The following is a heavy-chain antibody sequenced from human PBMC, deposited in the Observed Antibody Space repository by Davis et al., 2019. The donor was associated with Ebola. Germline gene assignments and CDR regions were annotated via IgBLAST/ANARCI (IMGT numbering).Heavy chain of an antibody. Sequence: SVKVSCKASVGTFSSYAISWVRQAPGQGLEWMGRIIPILGIANYAQKLQGRVTITADKSTSTAYMELSSLRSEDTAVYYCAKENILYHDAFDIWGQGKMVNVSS. D-gene: IGHD1/OR15-1a*01. CDR2: IIPILGIA. J-gene: IGHJ3*02. V-gene: IGHV1-69*04. CDR1: VGTFSSYA. CDR3: AKENILYHDAFDI.